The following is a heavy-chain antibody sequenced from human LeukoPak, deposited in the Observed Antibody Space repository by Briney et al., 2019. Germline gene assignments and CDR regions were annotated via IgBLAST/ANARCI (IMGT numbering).Heavy chain of an antibody. CDR3: AREPAAMFDY. Sequence: SQTLSLTCTVSGGSISSGSYYWSWIRQPAGKGLEWIGRIYTSGSTNYNPSLKSRVTISVDTSKNQFSLKLSSVTAADTAVYYCAREPAAMFDYWGQGTLVTVSS. CDR2: IYTSGST. J-gene: IGHJ4*02. CDR1: GGSISSGSYY. D-gene: IGHD2-2*01. V-gene: IGHV4-61*02.